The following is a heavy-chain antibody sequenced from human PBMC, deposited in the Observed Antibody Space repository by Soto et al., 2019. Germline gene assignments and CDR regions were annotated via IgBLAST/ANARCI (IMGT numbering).Heavy chain of an antibody. V-gene: IGHV4-34*01. CDR1: GGSFSGYY. CDR3: ARGRRTAVTIDY. D-gene: IGHD4-17*01. Sequence: PSETLSLTCAVYGGSFSGYYWSWIRQPPGKGLEWIGEINHSGSTNYNPSLKSRVTISVDTSRNQFSLKLSSVTAADTAVYYCARGRRTAVTIDYWGQGTLVTVPQ. J-gene: IGHJ4*02. CDR2: INHSGST.